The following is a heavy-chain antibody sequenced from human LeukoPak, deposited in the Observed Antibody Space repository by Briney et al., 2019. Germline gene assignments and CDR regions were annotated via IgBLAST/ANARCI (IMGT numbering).Heavy chain of an antibody. V-gene: IGHV3-53*01. CDR1: GFTVSSNS. CDR3: ARGRRITIFGVATRFCAFDI. J-gene: IGHJ3*02. CDR2: IYSDNT. Sequence: GGSLRLSCTVSGFTVSSNSMSWVRQAPGKGLEWVSFIYSDNTHYSDSVKGRFTISRDNSKNTLYLQMNSLRAEDTAVYYCARGRRITIFGVATRFCAFDIWGQGTMVTVSS. D-gene: IGHD3-3*01.